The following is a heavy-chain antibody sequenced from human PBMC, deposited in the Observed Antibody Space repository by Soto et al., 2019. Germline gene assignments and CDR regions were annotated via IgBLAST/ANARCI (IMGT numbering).Heavy chain of an antibody. CDR3: ARGVDAGVDV. CDR2: MSPNSGAT. D-gene: IGHD1-1*01. Sequence: QVQLVQSGAEVTKPWASVKVSCKASGYTFTTYDINWVRQATAQGLEWLGWMSPNSGATGYAQKFQGRVTMTRDTSMTTGYMELSNLRSEDTAMYYCARGVDAGVDVWGQGTTVTVSS. J-gene: IGHJ6*02. CDR1: GYTFTTYD. V-gene: IGHV1-8*01.